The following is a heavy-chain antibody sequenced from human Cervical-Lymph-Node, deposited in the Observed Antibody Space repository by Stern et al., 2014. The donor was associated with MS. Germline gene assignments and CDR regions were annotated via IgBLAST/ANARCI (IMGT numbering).Heavy chain of an antibody. J-gene: IGHJ3*02. D-gene: IGHD6-6*01. V-gene: IGHV2-70*01. CDR3: ARFYSSSSFADAFDI. CDR1: GFSLTTSGMC. CDR2: IDWDDDK. Sequence: ESGPALVKPTQTLTLTCTFSGFSLTTSGMCVSWIRQPPGKALEWLAFIDWDDDKSYNTSLKTRLTISKDNSKNQVVLTMTNMDPVDTATYYCARFYSSSSFADAFDIWGQGTMVTVSS.